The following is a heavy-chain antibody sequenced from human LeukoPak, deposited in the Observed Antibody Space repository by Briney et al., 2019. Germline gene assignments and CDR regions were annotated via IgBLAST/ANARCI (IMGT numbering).Heavy chain of an antibody. V-gene: IGHV3-66*02. Sequence: PGGSLRLSCAASGFTVSSNYMSWVRQAPGKGLEWVSVIYSGGSTYYADSVKGRFTISRDNSKNTLYLQMNSLRAEDTAVYYCARGSASYGVPFDYWGQGTLVTVSS. CDR2: IYSGGST. D-gene: IGHD1-26*01. J-gene: IGHJ4*02. CDR3: ARGSASYGVPFDY. CDR1: GFTVSSNY.